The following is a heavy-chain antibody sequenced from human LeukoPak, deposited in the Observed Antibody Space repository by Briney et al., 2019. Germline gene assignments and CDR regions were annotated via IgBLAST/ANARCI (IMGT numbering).Heavy chain of an antibody. D-gene: IGHD4-17*01. J-gene: IGHJ4*02. CDR2: IYPGDSDT. CDR3: ARGGYGDSPPFDY. Sequence: GESLKISCKGPGYSFTSYWVGWVRQLPGKGLEWMGIIYPGDSDTTYSPSFQGQVTISSDKSINTAYLQWSRLKASETVMYYCARGGYGDSPPFDYWGQGTLVTVSS. CDR1: GYSFTSYW. V-gene: IGHV5-51*01.